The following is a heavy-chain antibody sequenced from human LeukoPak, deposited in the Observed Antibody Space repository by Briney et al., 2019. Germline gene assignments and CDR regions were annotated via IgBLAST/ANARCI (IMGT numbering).Heavy chain of an antibody. V-gene: IGHV3-20*04. D-gene: IGHD2-21*02. Sequence: GGPLRPSWQPPGPTFGNYGMSWVRQPPGKGLNWVSGINWNGGSTGYADSVEGRFTISRDNAKNSQYLQMNSLRVEDTALYYCARAQTYGDSRLLLDYWGQGTLVTVSS. CDR1: GPTFGNYG. CDR2: INWNGGST. J-gene: IGHJ4*02. CDR3: ARAQTYGDSRLLLDY.